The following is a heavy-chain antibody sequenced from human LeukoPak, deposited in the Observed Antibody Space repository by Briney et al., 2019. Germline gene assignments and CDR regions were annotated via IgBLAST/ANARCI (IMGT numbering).Heavy chain of an antibody. V-gene: IGHV3-7*01. CDR2: IKQDGSEK. Sequence: GGSLRLSCAASGFTFSSYWMSWVRQAPGKGLEWVANIKQDGSEKYYVDSVKGRFTISRDNAKNSLYLQMNSLRAEDTAVYYCARSPYDYVWGSYLDYWGQGTLVTVSS. D-gene: IGHD3-16*02. J-gene: IGHJ4*02. CDR1: GFTFSSYW. CDR3: ARSPYDYVWGSYLDY.